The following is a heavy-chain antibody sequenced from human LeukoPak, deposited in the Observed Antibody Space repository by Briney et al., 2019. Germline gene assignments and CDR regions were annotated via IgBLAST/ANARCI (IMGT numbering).Heavy chain of an antibody. Sequence: GGSLRLSCAASGFNIGSYWMNWVRQGPGKGLVWVARISSDGKSISYADSVKGRFTISRDNSKNTLYLQMDSLRAEDTAVYYCASASSESYYWALDFWGQGTLVTVSS. D-gene: IGHD3-10*01. J-gene: IGHJ4*02. CDR2: ISSDGKSI. V-gene: IGHV3-74*01. CDR1: GFNIGSYW. CDR3: ASASSESYYWALDF.